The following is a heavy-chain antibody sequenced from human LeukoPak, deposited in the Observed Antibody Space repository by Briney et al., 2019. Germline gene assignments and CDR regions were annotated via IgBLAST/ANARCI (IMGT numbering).Heavy chain of an antibody. V-gene: IGHV1-69*04. CDR2: IIPILGIA. CDR3: ASAKVATIPSWLRDAFDI. J-gene: IGHJ3*02. D-gene: IGHD5-12*01. CDR1: GYTFTSYG. Sequence: GASVKVSCKASGYTFTSYGISWVRQAPGQGLEWMGRIIPILGIANYAQKFQGRVTITADKSTSTAYMELSSLRSEDTAVYYCASAKVATIPSWLRDAFDIWGQGTMVTVSS.